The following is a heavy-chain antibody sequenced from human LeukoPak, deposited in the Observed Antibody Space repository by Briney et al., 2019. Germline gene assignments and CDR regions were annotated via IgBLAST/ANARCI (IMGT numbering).Heavy chain of an antibody. D-gene: IGHD5-18*01. CDR1: GYTFTGYY. CDR2: INPNSGGT. J-gene: IGHJ4*02. V-gene: IGHV1-2*02. Sequence: GASVKVSCKASGYTFTGYYMHWVRQAPGQGLEWMGWINPNSGGTNYAQKFQGRVTMTRDTSISTAYMELSRLRSDDTAVYYCARAGRGYSYGWRSHFDYWGQGTLVTVSS. CDR3: ARAGRGYSYGWRSHFDY.